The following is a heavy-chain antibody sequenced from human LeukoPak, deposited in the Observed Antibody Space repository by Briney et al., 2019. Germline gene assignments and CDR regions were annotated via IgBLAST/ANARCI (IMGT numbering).Heavy chain of an antibody. V-gene: IGHV3-48*03. CDR1: GFTFSSYE. Sequence: GGSLRLSCAASGFTFSSYEMNWVRQAPGKGLEWVSYISSSGSTIYYADSVKGRFTISRDNAKNSLYLQMNSLRADDTAVYYCARDGYRLDGFDIWGQGTTVTVSS. D-gene: IGHD5-24*01. J-gene: IGHJ3*02. CDR3: ARDGYRLDGFDI. CDR2: ISSSGSTI.